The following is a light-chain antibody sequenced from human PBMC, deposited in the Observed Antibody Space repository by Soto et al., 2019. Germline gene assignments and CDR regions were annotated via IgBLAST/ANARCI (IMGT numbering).Light chain of an antibody. V-gene: IGLV2-23*01. J-gene: IGLJ1*01. CDR2: EGT. Sequence: QSVLTLPSSVSESPWDSITISCIGTTSDVGGYNLVSWYQQHTAKAPKLLIYEGTQRPSGVSSRFSGSKSGNTASLTISGLQAEDEADYYCCSYASSSSYVFGTGTKVTVL. CDR1: TSDVGGYNL. CDR3: CSYASSSSYV.